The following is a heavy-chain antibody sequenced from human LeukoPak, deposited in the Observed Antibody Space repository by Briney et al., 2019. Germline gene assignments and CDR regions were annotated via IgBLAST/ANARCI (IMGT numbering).Heavy chain of an antibody. V-gene: IGHV3-23*01. J-gene: IGHJ4*02. CDR3: AKGSGNGYGSGPFDY. D-gene: IGHD3-10*01. Sequence: GGTLRLSCAASGFTFSNSGMSWVRQAPGKGLEWVSAISTDAGETHYADSVKGRFTISRDNSKNTVSLQMSSLRAEDTALYYCAKGSGNGYGSGPFDYWGQGTLVTVSS. CDR1: GFTFSNSG. CDR2: ISTDAGET.